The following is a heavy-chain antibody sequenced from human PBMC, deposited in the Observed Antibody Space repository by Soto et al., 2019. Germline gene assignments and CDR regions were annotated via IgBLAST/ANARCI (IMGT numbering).Heavy chain of an antibody. D-gene: IGHD6-19*01. V-gene: IGHV3-23*01. CDR3: ANKGKVTGTEVH. Sequence: EVQLLESGGGLVQPGGSLRLSCVASGFTFSSYDMSWVRQAPGKGLEWVSSISGSGGSMYYADSLKGRFTISRDNSKNTLYLQMNSVRADDTAVYYCANKGKVTGTEVHWGQGTLVTVSS. J-gene: IGHJ4*02. CDR1: GFTFSSYD. CDR2: ISGSGGSM.